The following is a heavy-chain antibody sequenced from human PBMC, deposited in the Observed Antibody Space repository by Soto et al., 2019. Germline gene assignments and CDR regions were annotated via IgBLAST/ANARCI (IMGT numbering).Heavy chain of an antibody. CDR2: IWSDGSKK. V-gene: IGHV3-33*01. CDR1: GFTFSSSV. J-gene: IGHJ6*02. Sequence: QVQLEESGGGVVQPGRSLRLSCAASGFTFSSSVMHWVRQAPGRGLEWVAVIWSDGSKKYYADSVTGRFAISRDNSINTLYLQVSSLSAEDTAVYYCAREGLWIVNHYALVVWGQGTTVTVSS. D-gene: IGHD3-3*01. CDR3: AREGLWIVNHYALVV.